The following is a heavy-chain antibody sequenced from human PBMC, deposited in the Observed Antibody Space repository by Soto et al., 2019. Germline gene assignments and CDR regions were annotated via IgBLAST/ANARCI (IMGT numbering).Heavy chain of an antibody. CDR1: GFTFSSYG. V-gene: IGHV3-33*01. Sequence: QVQLEESGGGVVQPGRSLRLSCAASGFTFSSYGMHWVRQAPGKGLEWVAGIWYDGSNKYYADSVKGRFTISRDNSKNTLYLQMNSLRAEDTAVYYCARGYDGSPYGIDYWGQGTLVTVSS. CDR3: ARGYDGSPYGIDY. J-gene: IGHJ4*02. D-gene: IGHD3-10*01. CDR2: IWYDGSNK.